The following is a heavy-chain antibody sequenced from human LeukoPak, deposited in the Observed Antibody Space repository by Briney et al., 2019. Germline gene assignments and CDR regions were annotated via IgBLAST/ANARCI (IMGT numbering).Heavy chain of an antibody. CDR3: AKKSRNWFAP. V-gene: IGHV3-30*02. J-gene: IGHJ5*02. Sequence: GRCLRLSCAASGFTFSSYGMHWVRRARGRGLEWWEFIRYSGSNKYYADSLKGRFTITRDNSTNTLYLQMNSLRAEDTAVYYCAKKSRNWFAPWGQGTLVTVSS. CDR1: GFTFSSYG. CDR2: IRYSGSNK.